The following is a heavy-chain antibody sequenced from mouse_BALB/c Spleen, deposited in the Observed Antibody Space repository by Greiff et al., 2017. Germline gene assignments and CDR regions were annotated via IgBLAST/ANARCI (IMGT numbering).Heavy chain of an antibody. Sequence: LVESGAELVRPGSSVKISCKASGYAFSSYWMNWVKQRPGQGLEWIGQIYPGDGDTNYNGKFKGKATLTADKSSSTAYMQLSSLTSEDSAVYYCATYDGYPYYYAMDYWGQGTSVTVSS. J-gene: IGHJ4*01. CDR2: IYPGDGDT. V-gene: IGHV1-80*01. CDR1: GYAFSSYW. D-gene: IGHD2-3*01. CDR3: ATYDGYPYYYAMDY.